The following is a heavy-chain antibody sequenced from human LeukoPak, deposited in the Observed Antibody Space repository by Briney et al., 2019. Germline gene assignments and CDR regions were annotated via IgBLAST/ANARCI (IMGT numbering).Heavy chain of an antibody. Sequence: SVKVSCKASGGTFSSYAISWVRQAPGQGLEWMGRIIPIFGTANYAQKFQGRVTITTDESTSTAYMELSSLRSEDTAVYHCVVLSLGYCSGGSCYPYFDYWGQGTLVTVSS. CDR1: GGTFSSYA. D-gene: IGHD2-15*01. CDR2: IIPIFGTA. V-gene: IGHV1-69*05. CDR3: VVLSLGYCSGGSCYPYFDY. J-gene: IGHJ4*02.